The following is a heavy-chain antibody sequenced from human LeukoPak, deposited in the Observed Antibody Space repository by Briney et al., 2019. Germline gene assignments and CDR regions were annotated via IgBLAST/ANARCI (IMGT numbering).Heavy chain of an antibody. J-gene: IGHJ4*02. CDR2: INPSGGST. CDR1: GYTFTSYY. Sequence: ASVKVSCKASGYTFTSYYMHWVRQAPRQGLEWMGIINPSGGSTSYAQKFQGRVTMTRDMSTSTVYMELSSLRSEDTAVYYCARIVATIFDFDYWGQGTLVTVSS. V-gene: IGHV1-46*01. CDR3: ARIVATIFDFDY. D-gene: IGHD5-12*01.